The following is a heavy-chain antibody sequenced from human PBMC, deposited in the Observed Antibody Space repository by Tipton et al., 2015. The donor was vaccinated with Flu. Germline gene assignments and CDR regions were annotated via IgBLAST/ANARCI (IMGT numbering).Heavy chain of an antibody. CDR3: AKASGVLEWRSWTFDS. CDR1: GDFISTFY. Sequence: TLSLTCTVSGDFISTFYWGWIRQPPGKGLEWVGYFFYGETTKYSPFLKSRVTISIDTSKNHFSLNLNSVTAADTAVYYCAKASGVLEWRSWTFDSWGKGTLVTVSS. D-gene: IGHD3-3*01. J-gene: IGHJ4*02. V-gene: IGHV4-59*01. CDR2: FFYGETT.